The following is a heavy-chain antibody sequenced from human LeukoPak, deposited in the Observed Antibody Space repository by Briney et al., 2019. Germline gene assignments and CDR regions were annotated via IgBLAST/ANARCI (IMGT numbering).Heavy chain of an antibody. J-gene: IGHJ4*02. CDR3: ARNQASGFDS. D-gene: IGHD3-10*01. Sequence: ASVNVSCKVSGYTLTELSMHWVRQAPGTGLEWMGGFDPEDGEIVYAQKFQGRLTMTRDMSTSTVYMELSSLKSEGTAVYYCARNQASGFDSWGQGTLVTVSS. CDR1: GYTLTELS. V-gene: IGHV1-24*01. CDR2: FDPEDGEI.